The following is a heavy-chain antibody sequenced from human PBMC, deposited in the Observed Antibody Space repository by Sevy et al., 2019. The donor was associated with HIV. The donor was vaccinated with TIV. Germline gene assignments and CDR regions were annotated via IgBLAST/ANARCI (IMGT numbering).Heavy chain of an antibody. CDR1: GFTFSDYF. CDR2: ISLSGSTI. D-gene: IGHD2-8*01. V-gene: IGHV3-11*01. Sequence: GGSLRLSCAASGFTFSDYFMSWIRQAPGKGLEWISYISLSGSTIYYADSVKGRFTISRDKAKNSLYLQMNSLRAEDTAVYYWARENRHCTNGICYGYYGMDVWGQGTTVTVSS. J-gene: IGHJ6*02. CDR3: ARENRHCTNGICYGYYGMDV.